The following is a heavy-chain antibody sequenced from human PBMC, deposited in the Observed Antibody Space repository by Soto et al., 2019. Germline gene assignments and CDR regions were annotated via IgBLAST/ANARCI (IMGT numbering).Heavy chain of an antibody. D-gene: IGHD6-13*01. CDR1: GGSFSGYY. CDR2: INHSGNT. V-gene: IGHV4-34*01. Sequence: ASETLSLTCAVYGGSFSGYYWSWIRQPPGKGLEWIGEINHSGNTNYNPSLKSRVTISVDTSKNQLFLNLSSVTAADTAMYYCARHHVRGRTIAGAAEFWGQGTLVT. J-gene: IGHJ4*02. CDR3: ARHHVRGRTIAGAAEF.